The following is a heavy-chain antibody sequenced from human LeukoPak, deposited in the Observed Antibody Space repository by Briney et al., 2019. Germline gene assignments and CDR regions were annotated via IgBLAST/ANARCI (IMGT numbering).Heavy chain of an antibody. D-gene: IGHD3-22*01. CDR2: ISSSGSTI. CDR3: AKTGSSGYYPPSYNDY. CDR1: GFTFSSYE. Sequence: GGSLRLSCAASGFTFSSYEMNWVRQAPGKGLEWVSYISSSGSTIYYADSVKGRFTISRDNSKNTLYLQMNSLRAEDTAVYYCAKTGSSGYYPPSYNDYWGQGTLVTVSS. V-gene: IGHV3-48*03. J-gene: IGHJ4*02.